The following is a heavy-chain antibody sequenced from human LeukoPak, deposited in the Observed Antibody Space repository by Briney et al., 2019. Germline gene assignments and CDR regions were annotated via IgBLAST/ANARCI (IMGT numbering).Heavy chain of an antibody. D-gene: IGHD4-23*01. V-gene: IGHV4-39*01. Sequence: SETLSLTCTVSGGSISSSSYYWGWIRQPPGKGLEWIGSVYYSGRIYYNPSLNSRVTIPVDTSKNQFSLKVTSVTAADTAVYYCARLALVVTPRGWFDPWGQGTLVTVSS. CDR2: VYYSGRI. CDR3: ARLALVVTPRGWFDP. J-gene: IGHJ5*02. CDR1: GGSISSSSYY.